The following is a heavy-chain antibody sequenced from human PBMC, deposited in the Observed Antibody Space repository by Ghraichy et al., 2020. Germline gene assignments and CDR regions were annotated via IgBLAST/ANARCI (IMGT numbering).Heavy chain of an antibody. CDR1: GFSFSDHY. CDR2: IRNKANSYTT. Sequence: GESLNISCAASGFSFSDHYMDWVRQAPGKGLEWVGRIRNKANSYTTGYAASMKGRFTVSRDDSKNSLYLQMNSLRTEDTAVYYCVRGGQSGKIFDYWGQGTLVTVSS. V-gene: IGHV3-72*01. J-gene: IGHJ4*02. CDR3: VRGGQSGKIFDY. D-gene: IGHD1-1*01.